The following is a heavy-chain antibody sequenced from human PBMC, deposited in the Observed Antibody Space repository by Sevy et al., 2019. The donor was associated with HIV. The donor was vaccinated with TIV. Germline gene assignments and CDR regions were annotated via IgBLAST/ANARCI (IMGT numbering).Heavy chain of an antibody. V-gene: IGHV3-33*01. CDR2: TWYDGINR. D-gene: IGHD3-10*01. CDR3: ARDNLLPIMVSMVRGALSFYFDY. CDR1: GFNFNDYG. J-gene: IGHJ4*02. Sequence: GGSLRLSCAASGFNFNDYGMHWVRQAPGKGLEWVAVTWYDGINRFYGDSVKGRFTISRDNSKNTLYLQMDILRVEDTAVYYCARDNLLPIMVSMVRGALSFYFDYWGQGTLVTVSS.